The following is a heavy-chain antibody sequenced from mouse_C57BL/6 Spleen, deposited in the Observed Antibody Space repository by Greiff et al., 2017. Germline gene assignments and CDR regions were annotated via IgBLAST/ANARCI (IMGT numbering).Heavy chain of an antibody. D-gene: IGHD3-2*02. CDR3: ARQLRSYAMDY. CDR2: IYPGDGDT. J-gene: IGHJ4*01. CDR1: GYAFSSSW. V-gene: IGHV1-82*01. Sequence: VQLQQSGPELVKPGASVKISCKASGYAFSSSWMNWVKQRPGQGLEWIGRIYPGDGDTNYNGKFKGKATLTADKTSSTAYMQLSSLTSEDSAVYCCARQLRSYAMDYWGQGTSVTVSS.